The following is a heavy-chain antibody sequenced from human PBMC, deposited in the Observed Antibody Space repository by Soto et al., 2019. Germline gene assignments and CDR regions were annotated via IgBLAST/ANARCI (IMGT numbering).Heavy chain of an antibody. CDR1: GGTFSSYA. D-gene: IGHD2-2*01. Sequence: QVQLVQSGAEVKKPGSSVKVSCKASGGTFSSYAISWVRQAPGQGLEWMGGIIPILGTANYAQKFQGRVTITADESTSTAYMELSSLRSEDTAVYYCASSLIVVVPAYYYGMDVWGQGTTVTVSS. J-gene: IGHJ6*02. V-gene: IGHV1-69*01. CDR3: ASSLIVVVPAYYYGMDV. CDR2: IIPILGTA.